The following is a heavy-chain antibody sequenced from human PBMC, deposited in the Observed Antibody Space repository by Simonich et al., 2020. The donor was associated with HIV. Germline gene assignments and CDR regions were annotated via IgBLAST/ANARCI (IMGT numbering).Heavy chain of an antibody. CDR2: INPNRVGT. CDR1: GYTFTDYY. Sequence: QVQLVQSGAEVKKPGASVKVSCKASGYTFTDYYMHWVRQAPGQGLEGQGLINPNRVGTNYAQKFQGRVTMTRNTSINTAYMEMSSLRSEDTAVYYCAKLYSGSGRGLDVWGQGTTVTVSS. CDR3: AKLYSGSGRGLDV. V-gene: IGHV1-2*02. J-gene: IGHJ6*02. D-gene: IGHD1-26*01.